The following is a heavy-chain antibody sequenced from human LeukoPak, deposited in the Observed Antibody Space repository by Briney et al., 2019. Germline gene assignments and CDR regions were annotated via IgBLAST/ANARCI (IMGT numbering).Heavy chain of an antibody. CDR2: ISATGGST. CDR3: ANLGTPYYPDAFDI. D-gene: IGHD3-22*01. CDR1: GFTFSSYA. V-gene: IGHV3-23*01. J-gene: IGHJ3*02. Sequence: PGGSLRLSCAASGFTFSSYAMRWVRQAPGKGLEWVSGISATGGSTYYADSVKGRFTISRDNSKNTLYLQMNSLRAEDTAVYYCANLGTPYYPDAFDIWGQGTMVTVSS.